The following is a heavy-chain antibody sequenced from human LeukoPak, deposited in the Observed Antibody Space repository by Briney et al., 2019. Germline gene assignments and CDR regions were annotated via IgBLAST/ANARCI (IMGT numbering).Heavy chain of an antibody. Sequence: PSETLSLTCSVSGGSISGFYWSWIRQPPGKGLEWIGYIFYSGSTKYNPSLNRRVTISLDTSKNQFSLKLNSVTAADTAVYYCARFKMTSVTDWGQGTLVTVSS. CDR1: GGSISGFY. CDR2: IFYSGST. J-gene: IGHJ4*02. V-gene: IGHV4-59*08. CDR3: ARFKMTSVTD. D-gene: IGHD4-17*01.